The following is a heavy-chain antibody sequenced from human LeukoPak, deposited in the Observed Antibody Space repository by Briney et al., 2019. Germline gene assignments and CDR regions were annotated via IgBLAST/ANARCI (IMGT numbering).Heavy chain of an antibody. J-gene: IGHJ4*02. V-gene: IGHV3-48*02. Sequence: GGSLRLSCAASGFXFSSYTISWVRQAPGKGLEWISYISSSGSTTYYAGSVKGRFTISRDNAKNSLYLQMSSLRDEDTAVYYCARSRYGSGWYEARFDYWGQGTLVTVSS. CDR1: GFXFSSYT. CDR2: ISSSGSTT. D-gene: IGHD6-19*01. CDR3: ARSRYGSGWYEARFDY.